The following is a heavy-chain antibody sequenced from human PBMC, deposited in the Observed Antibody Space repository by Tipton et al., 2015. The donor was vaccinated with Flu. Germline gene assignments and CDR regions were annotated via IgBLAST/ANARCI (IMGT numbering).Heavy chain of an antibody. Sequence: LRLSCTVSGASITTGEDYWTWIRQPAGKGLEWLGRVHSGGNINYNPSLKSRLTISADTSKNQFSLRLSSVTAADTAIYYCARDSYYYDTRAYYALEYFDYWGQGTLVTVSS. CDR3: ARDSYYYDTRAYYALEYFDY. D-gene: IGHD3-22*01. V-gene: IGHV4-61*02. J-gene: IGHJ4*02. CDR2: VHSGGNI. CDR1: GASITTGEDY.